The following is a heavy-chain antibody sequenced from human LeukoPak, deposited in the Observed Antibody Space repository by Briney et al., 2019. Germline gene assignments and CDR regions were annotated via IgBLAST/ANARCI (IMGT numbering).Heavy chain of an antibody. CDR3: AGYCFDY. CDR2: ISHDGSNK. Sequence: GGSLRLSCAASGFTFSNYGMHWVRQAPGKGLEWVAVISHDGSNKYYADSVKGRFTISRDNSKNTLYLQMNSLRAEDTAVYYCAGYCFDYWGQGTLVTVSS. J-gene: IGHJ4*02. V-gene: IGHV3-30*03. CDR1: GFTFSNYG.